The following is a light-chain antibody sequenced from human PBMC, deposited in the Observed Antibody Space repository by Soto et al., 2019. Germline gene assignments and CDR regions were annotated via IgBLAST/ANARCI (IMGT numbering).Light chain of an antibody. J-gene: IGLJ1*01. CDR2: ENN. Sequence: QPVLTQPPSVSEAPGQRVTISCTGSSSNIGAGYEAHWYQQVPGTAPKLLIYENNNRPSGVPDRFSGSKSDTSASLAITGLQAEDEAEYYCQSYDSSLSGYVFGTGTKLTVL. CDR1: SSNIGAGYE. V-gene: IGLV1-40*01. CDR3: QSYDSSLSGYV.